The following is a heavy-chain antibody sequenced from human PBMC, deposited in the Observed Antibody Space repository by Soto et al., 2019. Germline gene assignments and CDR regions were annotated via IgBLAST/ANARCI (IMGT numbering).Heavy chain of an antibody. CDR1: GGSINSYY. J-gene: IGHJ5*02. CDR3: ARHISSGTNIAAIRSFDP. CDR2: IYYSGST. D-gene: IGHD1-7*01. V-gene: IGHV4-59*08. Sequence: QVQLQESGPGLVKPSETLSLTCTVSGGSINSYYWSWIQQPPGKGLEWIGYIYYSGSTNYNPSLKSRITISADTSKNQFSLKLSSVTAADTAVYYCARHISSGTNIAAIRSFDPWGQGTLVTVSS.